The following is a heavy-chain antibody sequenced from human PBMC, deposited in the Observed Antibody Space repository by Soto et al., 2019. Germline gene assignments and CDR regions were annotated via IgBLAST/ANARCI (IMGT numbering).Heavy chain of an antibody. CDR1: GLTVSSNY. Sequence: EVQLVESGGGLLQPGGSLRLSCAASGLTVSSNYMSWVRQAPGKGLEWVSVIYSGGGSYYGDSVRGRFTISRDISKNTLYLQMNSLRAEDTAVYYCARDHGGLGYFDLWGRGTLVTVSS. D-gene: IGHD3-9*01. J-gene: IGHJ2*01. CDR2: IYSGGGS. CDR3: ARDHGGLGYFDL. V-gene: IGHV3-53*01.